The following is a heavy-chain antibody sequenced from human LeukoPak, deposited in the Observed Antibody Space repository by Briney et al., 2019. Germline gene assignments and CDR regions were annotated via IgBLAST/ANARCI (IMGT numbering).Heavy chain of an antibody. V-gene: IGHV3-74*01. CDR2: IQRDGTSP. CDR3: SRGHYGPDY. Sequence: PGGSLRLSCTASGFPYGSTSMHWVRQAPGKGLEWVSGIQRDGTSPTYADSVKGRLIISRDNAKGSVYLQMNILRAEDTAVYYCSRGHYGPDYWGQGTLVTVSS. J-gene: IGHJ4*02. D-gene: IGHD3-16*01. CDR1: GFPYGSTS.